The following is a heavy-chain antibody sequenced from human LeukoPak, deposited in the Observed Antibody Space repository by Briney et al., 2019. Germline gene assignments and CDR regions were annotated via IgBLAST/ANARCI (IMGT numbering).Heavy chain of an antibody. V-gene: IGHV4-34*01. CDR2: INHSGST. Sequence: PSETLSLTCAVYGGSFSGYYWSWIRQPPGKGLEWIGEINHSGSTNYNPSLKSRVTISVDTSKNQFSLKLSSVTAADTAVYYCARSRRNYDSSGLRDAFDIWGQGTMVTVSS. D-gene: IGHD3-22*01. J-gene: IGHJ3*02. CDR3: ARSRRNYDSSGLRDAFDI. CDR1: GGSFSGYY.